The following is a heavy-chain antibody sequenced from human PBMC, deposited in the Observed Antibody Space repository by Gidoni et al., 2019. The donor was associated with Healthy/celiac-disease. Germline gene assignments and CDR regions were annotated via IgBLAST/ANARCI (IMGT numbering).Heavy chain of an antibody. CDR2: MRGIGVST. Sequence: EVQLLESGGGLVQPGGSLRLSCAASGFTFSSYAMSWVRQAPGKGLEGVSAMRGIGVSTYSADSVKVRFTISRYNSKNTLYLQRNSRRAEDRAVYYCAKVGGRLGYCSGGSCYPPPYYFDYWGQGTLVTVSS. CDR1: GFTFSSYA. D-gene: IGHD2-15*01. J-gene: IGHJ4*02. V-gene: IGHV3-23*01. CDR3: AKVGGRLGYCSGGSCYPPPYYFDY.